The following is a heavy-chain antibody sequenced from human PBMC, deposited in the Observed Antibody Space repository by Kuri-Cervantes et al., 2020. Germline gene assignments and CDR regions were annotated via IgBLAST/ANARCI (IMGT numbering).Heavy chain of an antibody. J-gene: IGHJ6*02. CDR3: AREASQQLVGKGYYYGMDV. CDR1: GFTFSSYG. D-gene: IGHD6-13*01. CDR2: ISYDGSNK. V-gene: IGHV3-30*19. Sequence: GGSLRLSCAASGFTFSSYGMHWVRQAPGKGLEWVAVISYDGSNKYYADSVKGRFTISRDNSKNTLYLQMNSLRAEDTAVYYCAREASQQLVGKGYYYGMDVWGQGTTVTVSS.